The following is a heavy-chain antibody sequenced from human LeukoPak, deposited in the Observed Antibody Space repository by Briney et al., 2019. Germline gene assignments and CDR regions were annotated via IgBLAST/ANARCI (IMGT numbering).Heavy chain of an antibody. CDR2: ISKSGTT. Sequence: SETLSLTCTVSGVSISYATYRWTWIRQSAGKGLEWIGLISKSGTTNYNPSHKSRVTISIDTTKNQFSLKLTSVTAADTAVYYCARLLGPLDYVWGSSRSKRGQGTLVTVSS. CDR1: GVSISYATYR. CDR3: ARLLGPLDYVWGSSRSK. D-gene: IGHD3-16*02. J-gene: IGHJ4*02. V-gene: IGHV4-61*02.